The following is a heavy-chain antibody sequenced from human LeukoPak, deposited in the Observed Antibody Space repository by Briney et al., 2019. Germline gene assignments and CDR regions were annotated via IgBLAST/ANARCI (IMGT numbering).Heavy chain of an antibody. CDR2: IKKTGSET. CDR1: GFTFSTYW. D-gene: IGHD2-15*01. J-gene: IGHJ4*02. V-gene: IGHV3-7*01. CDR3: AREDGYCSGGNCYSYFDS. Sequence: PGGSLRLSCAASGFTFSTYWMSWVRQAPGKGLEWVAYIKKTGSETYYVDSVKSRFTITRDNARNSLFLQMNSLRAEDTAVYYCAREDGYCSGGNCYSYFDSWGQGTLVTVSS.